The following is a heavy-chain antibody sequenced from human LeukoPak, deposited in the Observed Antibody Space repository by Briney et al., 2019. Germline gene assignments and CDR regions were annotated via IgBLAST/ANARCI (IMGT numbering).Heavy chain of an antibody. J-gene: IGHJ5*02. V-gene: IGHV3-23*01. CDR3: AKPYDSSGYFDR. CDR1: GFTFSSYA. Sequence: GGSLRLSCAASGFTFSSYAMSWVRQAPGKGLEWVSAISGRGDGTYYADSVKGRFTISRDNSKSTLYLQMNSLRAEDTAVYYCAKPYDSSGYFDRWGQGTLVTVSS. CDR2: ISGRGDGT. D-gene: IGHD3-22*01.